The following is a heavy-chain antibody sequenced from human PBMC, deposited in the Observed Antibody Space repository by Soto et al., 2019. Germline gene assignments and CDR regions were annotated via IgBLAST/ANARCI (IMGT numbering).Heavy chain of an antibody. V-gene: IGHV1-69*13. D-gene: IGHD3-3*01. CDR1: GGTFSSYA. CDR3: ACATIFGVVIRTFDI. CDR2: IIPIFGTA. J-gene: IGHJ3*02. Sequence: SVKVSCKASGGTFSSYAISWGRQAPGQGLEWMGGIIPIFGTANYAQKFQGRVTITADESTSTAYMELSSLRSEDTAVYYCACATIFGVVIRTFDIWGQGTMVTVSS.